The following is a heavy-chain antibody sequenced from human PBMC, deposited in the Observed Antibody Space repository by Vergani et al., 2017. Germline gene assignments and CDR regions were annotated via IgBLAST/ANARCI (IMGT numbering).Heavy chain of an antibody. CDR3: ARCPRYQLLSVWFDP. V-gene: IGHV3-30-3*01. Sequence: QVQLVESGGGVVQPVRSLRLSCAASGFTFSSYAMHWVRQAPGKGVEWVAVISYDGSNKYYADSVKGRFTISRDNSKNTLYLQMNSLRAEDTAVYYCARCPRYQLLSVWFDPWGQGTLVTVSS. CDR2: ISYDGSNK. CDR1: GFTFSSYA. J-gene: IGHJ5*02. D-gene: IGHD2-2*01.